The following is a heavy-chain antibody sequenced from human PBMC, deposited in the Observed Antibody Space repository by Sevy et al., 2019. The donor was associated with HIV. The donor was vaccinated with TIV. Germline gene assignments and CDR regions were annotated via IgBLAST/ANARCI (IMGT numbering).Heavy chain of an antibody. CDR2: ISAYNGNT. J-gene: IGHJ4*02. D-gene: IGHD6-19*01. V-gene: IGHV1-18*01. Sequence: ASVKVSCKASGYTFTSYGISWVRQAPGQGLEWMGWISAYNGNTNYAQKLQGRDTMTTDTSTSTAYMELRSLRSDDTAVYYCARISGYSSGWPQDYYFDYWGQRTLVTDSS. CDR1: GYTFTSYG. CDR3: ARISGYSSGWPQDYYFDY.